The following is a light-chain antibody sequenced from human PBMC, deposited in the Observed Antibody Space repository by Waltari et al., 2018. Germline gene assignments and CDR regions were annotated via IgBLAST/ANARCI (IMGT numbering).Light chain of an antibody. CDR2: HAS. Sequence: DIQMTQSPSSLSASVGDRVTITCQASQDISNYLNWYQQKPGKAPKLLIYHASNLETGVPSMFSGSGSGTDFTFTISSLQPEDIATYYCQQYDNLPLTFGGGTKVEIK. V-gene: IGKV1-33*01. CDR3: QQYDNLPLT. J-gene: IGKJ4*01. CDR1: QDISNY.